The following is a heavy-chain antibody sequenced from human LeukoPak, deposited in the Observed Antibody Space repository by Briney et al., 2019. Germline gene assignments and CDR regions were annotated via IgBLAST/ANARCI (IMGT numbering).Heavy chain of an antibody. Sequence: ASVKVSCKASGGTFSSYAISWVRQAPGQGLEWMGGIIPIFGTANYAQKFQGRVTITTDESTSSAYMELSSLRSEDTAVYYCARDIGGGRGSIAARHSYNWFDPWGQGTLVTVSS. CDR3: ARDIGGGRGSIAARHSYNWFDP. J-gene: IGHJ5*02. D-gene: IGHD6-6*01. V-gene: IGHV1-69*05. CDR2: IIPIFGTA. CDR1: GGTFSSYA.